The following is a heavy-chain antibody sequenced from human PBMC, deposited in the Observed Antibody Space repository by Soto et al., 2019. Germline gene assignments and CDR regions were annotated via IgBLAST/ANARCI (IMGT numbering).Heavy chain of an antibody. CDR3: ARVERGTTTTVVDAFDI. CDR1: GGFVSSGNYY. J-gene: IGHJ3*02. CDR2: MSHSGGT. Sequence: QVQLQQWGARLLKPSETLSLTCAVYGGFVSSGNYYWSWIRQPPGKGLEWIGEMSHSGGTHFNPSLKSRVTISVDTSKNQFSLKMTSVTAADTALYYCARVERGTTTTVVDAFDIWGPGTMVTVSS. D-gene: IGHD4-4*01. V-gene: IGHV4-34*01.